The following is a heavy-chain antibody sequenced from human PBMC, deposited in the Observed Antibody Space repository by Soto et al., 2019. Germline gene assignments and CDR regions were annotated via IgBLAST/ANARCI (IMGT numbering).Heavy chain of an antibody. D-gene: IGHD2-2*01. CDR3: ARASPNLYCSSTSCYLDY. CDR1: GGTFSSYA. J-gene: IGHJ4*02. Sequence: QVQLVQSGAEVKKPGSSVKVSCKASGGTFSSYAISWVRQAPGQGLEWMGGIIPIFGTANYAQKFQGRVTITADESTSTDYMELSSLRSEDTAVYYCARASPNLYCSSTSCYLDYWGQGTLVTVSS. CDR2: IIPIFGTA. V-gene: IGHV1-69*01.